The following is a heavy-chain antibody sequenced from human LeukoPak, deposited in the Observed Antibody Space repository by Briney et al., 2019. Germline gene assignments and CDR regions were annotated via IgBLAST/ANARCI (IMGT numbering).Heavy chain of an antibody. V-gene: IGHV3-30*03. CDR2: TTYDGSNK. J-gene: IGHJ6*03. D-gene: IGHD3-22*01. CDR3: ARDGALVNYYYYYMDV. Sequence: QAGGSLRLSCAASGFTFSNYGMHWVRQAPGKGLGWVAVTTYDGSNKYYADSVKGRFTISRDNSKNTLYLQMNSLRAEDTAVYYCARDGALVNYYYYYMDVWGKGTTVTVSS. CDR1: GFTFSNYG.